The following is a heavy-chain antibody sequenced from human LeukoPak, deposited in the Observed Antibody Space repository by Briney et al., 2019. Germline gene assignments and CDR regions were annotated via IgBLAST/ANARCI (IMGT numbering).Heavy chain of an antibody. J-gene: IGHJ3*02. D-gene: IGHD1-26*01. CDR1: GYSFTSYW. Sequence: GESLKISCKGSGYSFTSYWIGWVRQMPGKSLEWMGIIYPGDSDTRYSPSFQGQVTISADKSIRTAYLQWSSLKASDTAMYYCASAYSGSLDAFDIWGQGTMVTVCS. CDR3: ASAYSGSLDAFDI. V-gene: IGHV5-51*01. CDR2: IYPGDSDT.